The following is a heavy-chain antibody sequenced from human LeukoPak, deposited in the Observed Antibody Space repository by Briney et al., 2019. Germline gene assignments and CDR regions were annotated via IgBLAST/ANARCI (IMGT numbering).Heavy chain of an antibody. CDR3: ARDQGGKWLRLPPDYYYGMDV. D-gene: IGHD5-12*01. CDR1: GYTFTSYA. V-gene: IGHV1-3*01. J-gene: IGHJ6*02. CDR2: INAGNGNT. Sequence: GASVKVSCKASGYTFTSYAMHWVRQAPGQRLEWMGWINAGNGNTKYSQNFQGRVTITRDTSASTITRDTSASTDYMELSSLRSEDTAVYYCARDQGGKWLRLPPDYYYGMDVWGQGTTVTVSS.